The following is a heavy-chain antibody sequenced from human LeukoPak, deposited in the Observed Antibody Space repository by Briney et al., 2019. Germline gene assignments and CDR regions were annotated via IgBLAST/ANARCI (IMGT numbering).Heavy chain of an antibody. V-gene: IGHV3-9*01. Sequence: GGSLRLSCAASGFTFDDYAMHWVRQAPGQGLEWVSSIYWNSGIITYADSVRGRFTISRDNADNSLFLQMDSLRPEDTALYYCTREETKYTFGNAFDYWGQGTLVTVSS. J-gene: IGHJ4*02. CDR2: IYWNSGII. D-gene: IGHD4-23*01. CDR1: GFTFDDYA. CDR3: TREETKYTFGNAFDY.